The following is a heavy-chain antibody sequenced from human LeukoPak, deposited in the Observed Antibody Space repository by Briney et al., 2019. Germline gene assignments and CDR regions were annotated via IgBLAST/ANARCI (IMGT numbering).Heavy chain of an antibody. J-gene: IGHJ5*02. D-gene: IGHD3-22*01. CDR1: GGSMSSYY. V-gene: IGHV4-59*01. CDR2: IYYSGST. Sequence: PSETLSLTCIVSGGSMSSYYWSWIRQPPGKGLEWIGYIYYSGSTNYNPSLKSRVTISVDTSKNQFSLKLSSVTAADTAVYYCARDHYSSGYYTLGWFDPWGQGTLVTVSS. CDR3: ARDHYSSGYYTLGWFDP.